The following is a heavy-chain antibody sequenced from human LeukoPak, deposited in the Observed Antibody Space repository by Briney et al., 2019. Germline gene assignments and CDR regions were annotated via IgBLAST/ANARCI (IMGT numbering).Heavy chain of an antibody. CDR3: ARVTFTDDAFDI. V-gene: IGHV1-18*01. CDR1: GYTFTSYD. CDR2: ISAYNGNT. D-gene: IGHD1-20*01. J-gene: IGHJ3*02. Sequence: GASVKVSCKASGYTFTSYDIRWVRQAPGQGLECMGWISAYNGNTNYAQKLQSRVTMTTNTSTSTAYMELRSLRSDDTAVYYCARVTFTDDAFDIWGQGTMVTVSS.